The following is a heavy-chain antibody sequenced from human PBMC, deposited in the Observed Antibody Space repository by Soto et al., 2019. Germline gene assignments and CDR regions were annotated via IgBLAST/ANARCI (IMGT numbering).Heavy chain of an antibody. CDR2: TSYRSKWDH. CDR3: ARGGGNGMDV. CDR1: GDSVYRNSAA. J-gene: IGHJ6*02. D-gene: IGHD3-3*01. Sequence: SHTLSLTVAIYGDSVYRNSAAWHWISQFPSRGLEWLGRTSYRSKWDHDYAVSVKSRININADTSKNQFALQLNSVTPEDTAVYYCARGGGNGMDVWGQGTTVTVSS. V-gene: IGHV6-1*01.